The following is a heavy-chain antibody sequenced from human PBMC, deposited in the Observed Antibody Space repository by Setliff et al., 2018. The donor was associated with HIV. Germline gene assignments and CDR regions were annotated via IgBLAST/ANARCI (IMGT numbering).Heavy chain of an antibody. CDR2: ITHSGST. CDR1: GGSFSGYS. CDR3: ARDRALRFSKSPSFNYFDV. J-gene: IGHJ4*02. V-gene: IGHV4-34*10. Sequence: PSETLSLTCVVSGGSFSGYSWNWIRQPPGKGLEWIGEITHSGSTNYNPSLKSRLTMSVDTAKNRFSLKLISVTAADTAVYYCARDRALRFSKSPSFNYFDVWGQGALVTVSS. D-gene: IGHD3-10*01.